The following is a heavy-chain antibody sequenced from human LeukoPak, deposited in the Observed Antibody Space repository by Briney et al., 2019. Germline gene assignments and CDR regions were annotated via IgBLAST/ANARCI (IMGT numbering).Heavy chain of an antibody. J-gene: IGHJ4*02. CDR3: AREGIEFGSGSYYSY. Sequence: PSETLSLTCTVSGGSISSSSYYWGWIRQPPGKGLEWIGSIYYSGSTYYNPSLKSRVTISVDTSKNQFSLKLSSVTAADTAVYYCAREGIEFGSGSYYSYWGQGTLVTVSS. V-gene: IGHV4-39*07. CDR1: GGSISSSSYY. CDR2: IYYSGST. D-gene: IGHD3-10*01.